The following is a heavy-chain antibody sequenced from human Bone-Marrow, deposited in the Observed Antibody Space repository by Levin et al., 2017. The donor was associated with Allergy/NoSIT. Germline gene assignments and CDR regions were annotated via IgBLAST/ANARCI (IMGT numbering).Heavy chain of an antibody. CDR1: GFTFSSYN. V-gene: IGHV3-21*01. Sequence: GESLKISCAGSGFTFSSYNMNWVRQAPGKGLEWVASMTSSSPYILYADSVRGRFTVSRDNAEKSLHLKMHSLRVDDTAVYYCARELPQRSPDGFDLWGQGTVVTVSS. J-gene: IGHJ3*01. CDR3: ARELPQRSPDGFDL. D-gene: IGHD1-26*01. CDR2: MTSSSPYI.